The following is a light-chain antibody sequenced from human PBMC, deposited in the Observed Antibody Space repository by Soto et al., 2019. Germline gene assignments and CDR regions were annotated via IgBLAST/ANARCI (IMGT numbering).Light chain of an antibody. CDR2: DVS. J-gene: IGLJ1*01. V-gene: IGLV2-14*01. CDR3: SSYTSSSTLDV. Sequence: QPVLTQPASVSGSPGQSITISCTGTSSDVGGYNYVSWYQQHPGKAPKLMIYDVSNRPSGVSNRFSGSKSGNTASLTISGLQAEDEDDYYCSSYTSSSTLDVFGTGTKLTVL. CDR1: SSDVGGYNY.